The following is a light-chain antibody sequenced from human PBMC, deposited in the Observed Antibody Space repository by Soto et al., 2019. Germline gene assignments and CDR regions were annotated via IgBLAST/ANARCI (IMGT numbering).Light chain of an antibody. CDR1: QSVDSN. CDR3: QQYNDWPLT. Sequence: EIVMTQSSATLSVSPGDGATLSCRASQSVDSNLAWYQQKPGQTPRLLIYGASTRPTGIPARFSGSGSGTEFTLTISSLQSEDSAVYYCQQYNDWPLTFGGGTKVEIK. J-gene: IGKJ4*01. CDR2: GAS. V-gene: IGKV3D-15*01.